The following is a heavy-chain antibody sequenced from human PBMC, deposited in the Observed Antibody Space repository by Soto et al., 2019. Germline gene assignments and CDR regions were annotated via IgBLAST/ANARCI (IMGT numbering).Heavy chain of an antibody. V-gene: IGHV4-59*01. J-gene: IGHJ4*02. Sequence: QVQLQESGPGLVKPSETLSLTCTVSGGSISSYYWSWIRQPPGKGLEWIGYIYYSGSTNYNPSLQSRVTISVITSNIQFSLKVRTVTAADTAVYYCARRYGENFDYWGQGTLVSVSS. CDR1: GGSISSYY. CDR2: IYYSGST. D-gene: IGHD1-26*01. CDR3: ARRYGENFDY.